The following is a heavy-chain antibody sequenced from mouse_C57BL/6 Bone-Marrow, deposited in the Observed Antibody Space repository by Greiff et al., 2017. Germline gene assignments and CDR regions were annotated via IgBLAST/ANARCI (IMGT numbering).Heavy chain of an antibody. V-gene: IGHV1-72*01. CDR2: IDPNSGGT. CDR1: GYTFTSYW. D-gene: IGHD2-2*01. J-gene: IGHJ2*01. CDR3: ARSPWLDFDY. Sequence: QVQLQQPGAELVKPGASVKLSCKASGYTFTSYWMHWVKQRPGRGLEWIGRIDPNSGGTKYNEKFKSKATLTVDKPSSPAYMQLSSLTSEDSAVYYCARSPWLDFDYWGQGTTLTVSS.